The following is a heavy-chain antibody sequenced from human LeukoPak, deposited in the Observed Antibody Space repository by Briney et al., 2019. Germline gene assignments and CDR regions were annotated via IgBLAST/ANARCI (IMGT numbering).Heavy chain of an antibody. CDR1: GFTSRSYV. J-gene: IGHJ4*02. D-gene: IGHD1-14*01. CDR2: IWYDGSNK. Sequence: PGGSLRLSCAASGFTSRSYVMHWDRQAPGKGLEWVADIWYDGSNKYYADSVKGRFTISRDNSENTLYLQMNSLRAEDTALYYCASDGISVERVIGYFDYWGQGTLVTVSP. CDR3: ASDGISVERVIGYFDY. V-gene: IGHV3-33*01.